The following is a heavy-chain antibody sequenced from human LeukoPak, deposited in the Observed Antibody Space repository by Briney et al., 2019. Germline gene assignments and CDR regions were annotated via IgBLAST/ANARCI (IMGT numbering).Heavy chain of an antibody. D-gene: IGHD1-26*01. J-gene: IGHJ3*02. CDR3: ARDQVVGATNAFDN. CDR1: GGTFSSYA. CDR2: IIPIFGTA. Sequence: SVKVSCKASGGTFSSYAISWVRQAPGQGLEWMGGIIPIFGTANYAQKFQGRVTITADESTSTAYMELSSLRSEDTAVYYCARDQVVGATNAFDNWGQGTMVTVSS. V-gene: IGHV1-69*13.